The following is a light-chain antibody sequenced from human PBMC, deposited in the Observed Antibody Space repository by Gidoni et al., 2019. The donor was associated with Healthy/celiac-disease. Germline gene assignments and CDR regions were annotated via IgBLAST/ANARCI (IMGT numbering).Light chain of an antibody. CDR1: QSVSSY. CDR2: HAT. Sequence: EIVLTQSPATLSLSPGERATLSCKASQSVSSYLAWYQQKPGQAPRLLNYHATHRATGIPARFIGSGSGTDFSLTISSLEPEDFAVYYCQQRSNWPPTWTFXXXTKVEIK. V-gene: IGKV3-11*01. CDR3: QQRSNWPPTWT. J-gene: IGKJ1*01.